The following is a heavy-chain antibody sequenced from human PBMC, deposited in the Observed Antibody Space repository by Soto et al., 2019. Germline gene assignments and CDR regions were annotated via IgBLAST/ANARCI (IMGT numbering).Heavy chain of an antibody. J-gene: IGHJ4*02. Sequence: SETLSLTCTVSGVSISDTSYYWGWIRQPPGKRLEWIGSIYYSGNTYYNPSLKSRLTIYVDPSKNQSSLNMTSVTAADTAVYYCARHGSFWGQGTRVTVSS. CDR3: ARHGSF. CDR1: GVSISDTSYY. CDR2: IYYSGNT. V-gene: IGHV4-39*01. D-gene: IGHD3-16*01.